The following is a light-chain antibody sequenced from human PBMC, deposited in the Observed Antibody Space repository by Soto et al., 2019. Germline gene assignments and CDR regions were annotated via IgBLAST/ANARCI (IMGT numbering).Light chain of an antibody. CDR2: SNN. J-gene: IGLJ2*01. CDR1: SSNIGSNT. Sequence: QSVLTQPPSASGTPGQRVTISCSGSSSNIGSNTVNWYQQLPGTAPKLLIYSNNQRPSGVPDRFSGSKSDTSASLAISGLQSEDEADYYCAAWDDSLNGPVVFGGGTKVTVL. CDR3: AAWDDSLNGPVV. V-gene: IGLV1-44*01.